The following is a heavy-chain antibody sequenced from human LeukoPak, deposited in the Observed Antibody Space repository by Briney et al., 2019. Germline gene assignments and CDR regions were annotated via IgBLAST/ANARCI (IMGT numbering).Heavy chain of an antibody. V-gene: IGHV3-30*18. CDR1: GFTFSSYG. Sequence: GGSLRLSCAASGFTFSSYGMHWVRQAPGKGLEWGAVISYDGSNKYYADSVKGRFTISRDNSKNTLYLQMNSLRAEDTAVGYCAKCAITMVRGVIPWFDPWGQGTLVTVSS. CDR3: AKCAITMVRGVIPWFDP. D-gene: IGHD3-10*01. J-gene: IGHJ5*02. CDR2: ISYDGSNK.